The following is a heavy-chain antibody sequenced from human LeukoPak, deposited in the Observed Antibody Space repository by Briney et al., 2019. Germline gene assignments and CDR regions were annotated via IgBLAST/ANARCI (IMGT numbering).Heavy chain of an antibody. CDR1: GYTFTGYY. Sequence: GASVKVSCTASGYTFTGYYMDWVRQAPGEGLEWMGWINPNSGGTNYAQTLQGRVTMTRDTSISTAYTELSRLRSDDTAVYYCARGFKYCSGGSCYYGYWGQGTLVTVSS. D-gene: IGHD2-15*01. J-gene: IGHJ4*02. CDR3: ARGFKYCSGGSCYYGY. CDR2: INPNSGGT. V-gene: IGHV1-2*02.